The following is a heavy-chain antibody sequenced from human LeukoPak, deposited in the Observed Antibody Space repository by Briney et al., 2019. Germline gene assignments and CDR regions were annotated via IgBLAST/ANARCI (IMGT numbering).Heavy chain of an antibody. CDR3: ARGPPGNYGSGSYYIDAFDI. CDR2: IYPGDSDT. Sequence: GESLKISCKGSGYSFTSYWIGWVRQMPGKGLEWMGIIYPGDSDTRYSPSFQGQVTISADKSISTAYLQWSSLKASDTAMYYCARGPPGNYGSGSYYIDAFDIWGQGTMVTVSS. CDR1: GYSFTSYW. D-gene: IGHD3-10*01. J-gene: IGHJ3*02. V-gene: IGHV5-51*01.